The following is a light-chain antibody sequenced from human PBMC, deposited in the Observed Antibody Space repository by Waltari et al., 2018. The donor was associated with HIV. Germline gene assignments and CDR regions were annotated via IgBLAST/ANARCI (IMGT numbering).Light chain of an antibody. Sequence: DIQMTQSPSTLSASVGDRVTLTCRASQSVGIWLAWYQQQPGKAPNLLIYRASDLESGVPPRFSASGSGTEFSLTISNMQPEDFGTYYCQQYSTLGTFGQGTKVEIK. CDR1: QSVGIW. CDR2: RAS. V-gene: IGKV1-5*03. CDR3: QQYSTLGT. J-gene: IGKJ1*01.